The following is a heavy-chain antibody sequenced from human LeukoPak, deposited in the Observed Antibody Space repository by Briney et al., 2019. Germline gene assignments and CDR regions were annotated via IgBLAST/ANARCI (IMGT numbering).Heavy chain of an antibody. D-gene: IGHD2-15*01. V-gene: IGHV4-61*02. J-gene: IGHJ4*02. CDR2: IYTSGST. CDR1: GGSISSGSYY. CDR3: ARGGRGGGSWVVVY. Sequence: SQALSLTCTVSGGSISSGSYYWSWIRQPAGKGLEWIGRIYTSGSTNYNPSLKSRVTISVDTSKNQFSLKLSSVTAADTAVYYCARGGRGGGSWVVVYWGQGTLVNVSS.